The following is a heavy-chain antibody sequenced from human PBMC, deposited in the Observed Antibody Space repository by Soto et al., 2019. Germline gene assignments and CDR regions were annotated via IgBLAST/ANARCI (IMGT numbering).Heavy chain of an antibody. D-gene: IGHD3-10*01. J-gene: IGHJ4*02. Sequence: GPEVKKPGASVTVSCKTSGYPFTDHGIDWVRQAPGQGLEWVGWVSSYNGNTNYAYNLKDRVIMTTDASTSTAYMELRGLRSDDTAVYYCAREVEGSYSPADFWGQGTPVTVSS. CDR3: AREVEGSYSPADF. CDR1: GYPFTDHG. V-gene: IGHV1-18*01. CDR2: VSSYNGNT.